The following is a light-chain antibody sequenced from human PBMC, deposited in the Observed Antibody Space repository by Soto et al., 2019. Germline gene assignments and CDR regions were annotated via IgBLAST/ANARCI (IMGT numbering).Light chain of an antibody. CDR2: EGS. V-gene: IGLV2-23*01. Sequence: QSALTQPASVSGSPGQSITISCTGTSSDVGSYNLVSWYQQHPGKAPKLMIYEGSKRPSGVSNRFSGSKSGNTASLTISGLQAEDEADYYCCSYAGSNTGFGGGTKLTVL. CDR3: CSYAGSNTG. J-gene: IGLJ2*01. CDR1: SSDVGSYNL.